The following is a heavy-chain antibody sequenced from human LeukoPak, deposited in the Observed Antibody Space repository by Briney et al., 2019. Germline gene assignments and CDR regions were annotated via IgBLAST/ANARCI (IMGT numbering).Heavy chain of an antibody. CDR2: LIPTYGSA. CDR1: GGSFTFTSHA. CDR3: AGFFYDNSGDAFDL. V-gene: IGHV1-69*13. D-gene: IGHD3-22*01. J-gene: IGHJ3*01. Sequence: SVKVSCKASGGSFTFTSHAISWVRQAPGQGLEWMGGLIPTYGSANYAQKFQGRVTITSDESTRTVYMELSSPRPEDSAVYYCAGFFYDNSGDAFDLWGQGTMVTVSS.